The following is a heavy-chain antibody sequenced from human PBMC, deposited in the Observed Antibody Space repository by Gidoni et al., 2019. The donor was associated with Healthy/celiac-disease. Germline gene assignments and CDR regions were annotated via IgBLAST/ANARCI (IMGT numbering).Heavy chain of an antibody. J-gene: IGHJ6*02. Sequence: QVQLQESGPGLVKPSETLSLTCTVSGGSVSSGSYYWSWIRQPPGKGLEWIGYIYYSGSTNYNPSLKSRVTISVDTSKNQFSLKLSSVTAADTAVYYCAREERTNLRARYYGMDVWGQGTTVTVSS. V-gene: IGHV4-61*01. CDR1: GGSVSSGSYY. CDR3: AREERTNLRARYYGMDV. D-gene: IGHD1-26*01. CDR2: IYYSGST.